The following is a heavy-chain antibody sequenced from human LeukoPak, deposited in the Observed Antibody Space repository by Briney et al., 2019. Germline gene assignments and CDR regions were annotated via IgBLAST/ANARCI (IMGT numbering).Heavy chain of an antibody. D-gene: IGHD2-2*01. CDR2: ISAYNGNT. Sequence: ASVKVSCKASGYTFTGYYMHWLRQAPGQGLEWMGWISAYNGNTNYAQKLQGRVTMTTDTSTSTAYMELRSLRSDDTAVYYCARLVVPAAGAYYYYYYMDVWGKGTTVTVSS. CDR3: ARLVVPAAGAYYYYYYMDV. V-gene: IGHV1-18*04. J-gene: IGHJ6*03. CDR1: GYTFTGYY.